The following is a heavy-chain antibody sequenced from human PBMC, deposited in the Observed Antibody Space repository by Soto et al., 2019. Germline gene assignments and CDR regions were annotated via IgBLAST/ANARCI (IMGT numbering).Heavy chain of an antibody. J-gene: IGHJ5*01. D-gene: IGHD3-10*01. CDR2: ISAYNGHT. Sequence: ASVKVSCKASGCTFTNYGINWVRQAPGQGLEWMGWISAYNGHTNYAQKLQGRVTMTTDTSTSTAYMELRSLRSDDTAVYYCARGVGSGSYYNQYNWFDPWGQGTTVTVSS. CDR1: GCTFTNYG. CDR3: ARGVGSGSYYNQYNWFDP. V-gene: IGHV1-18*01.